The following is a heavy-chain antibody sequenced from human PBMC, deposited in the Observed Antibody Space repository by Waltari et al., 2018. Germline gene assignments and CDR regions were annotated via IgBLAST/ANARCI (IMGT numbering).Heavy chain of an antibody. J-gene: IGHJ3*02. V-gene: IGHV1-8*03. CDR2: MNPNSGNT. CDR3: ARGRGSSSWVVDDAFDI. CDR1: GYTFTSYD. Sequence: QVQLVQSGAEVKKPGASVKVSCKASGYTFTSYDINWVRQATGQGLEWMGWMNPNSGNTGYAQKFQGRVTITRNTSISTAYMELSSLRSEDTAVYYCARGRGSSSWVVDDAFDIWGQGTMVTVSS. D-gene: IGHD6-13*01.